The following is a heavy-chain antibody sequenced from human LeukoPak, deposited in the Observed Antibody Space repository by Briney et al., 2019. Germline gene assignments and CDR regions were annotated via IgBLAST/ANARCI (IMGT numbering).Heavy chain of an antibody. J-gene: IGHJ5*02. V-gene: IGHV4-59*08. CDR2: IYYSGST. Sequence: SETLSLTCTVSGGSISSYYWSWIRQPPGKGLEWIGYIYYSGSTNYNPSIKSRVTISVDTFKNQFSLKLSSVTAADTAVYYCARTPPTYDFWSGYYRQDWVDPWGQGTLVTVSS. D-gene: IGHD3-3*01. CDR1: GGSISSYY. CDR3: ARTPPTYDFWSGYYRQDWVDP.